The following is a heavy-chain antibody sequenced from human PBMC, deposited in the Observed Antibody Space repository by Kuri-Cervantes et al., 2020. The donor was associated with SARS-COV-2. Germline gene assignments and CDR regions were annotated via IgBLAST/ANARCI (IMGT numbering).Heavy chain of an antibody. CDR2: MNPNSGNT. Sequence: ASVKVSCKASGYTFTSYDINWVRQATGQGLEWMGWMNPNSGNTGYAQKFQGRVTMTTDTSTSTAYMELRSLRSDDTAVYYCARRYYDILTGFPDDAFDIWGQGTMVTVSS. CDR1: GYTFTSYD. V-gene: IGHV1-8*02. CDR3: ARRYYDILTGFPDDAFDI. J-gene: IGHJ3*02. D-gene: IGHD3-9*01.